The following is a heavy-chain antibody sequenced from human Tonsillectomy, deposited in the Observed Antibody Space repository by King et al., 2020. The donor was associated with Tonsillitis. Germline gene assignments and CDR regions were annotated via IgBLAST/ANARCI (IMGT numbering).Heavy chain of an antibody. Sequence: QLQESGPGLVKPSETLSLTCTVSSGSISSASYYWGWIRLPPGMGLEWIGSVYYSGSTYYNPPLKSRVTISVDTSKNQFSLKLSSVTAADTAVYYCARIQWLANYYYYYMDVWGKGTTVTVSS. V-gene: IGHV4-39*01. CDR2: VYYSGST. CDR3: ARIQWLANYYYYYMDV. J-gene: IGHJ6*03. D-gene: IGHD6-19*01. CDR1: SGSISSASYY.